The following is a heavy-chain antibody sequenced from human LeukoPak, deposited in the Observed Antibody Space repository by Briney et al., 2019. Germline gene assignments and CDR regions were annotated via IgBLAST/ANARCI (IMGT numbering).Heavy chain of an antibody. Sequence: SETLSLTCTVSGGSISSYYWSWIRQPPGKGLEWIGYIYYSGSTNYNPSLKSRVTISVDTSKNQFSLKLNSVTAADTAVYYCAAGWYYYDSSGYSADAFDIWGQGTMVTVSS. CDR1: GGSISSYY. D-gene: IGHD3-22*01. CDR2: IYYSGST. J-gene: IGHJ3*02. CDR3: AAGWYYYDSSGYSADAFDI. V-gene: IGHV4-59*01.